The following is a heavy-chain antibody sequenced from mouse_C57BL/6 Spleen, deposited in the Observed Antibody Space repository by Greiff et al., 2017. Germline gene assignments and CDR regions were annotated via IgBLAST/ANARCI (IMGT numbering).Heavy chain of an antibody. CDR2: INPNNGGT. Sequence: EVQLQQSGPELVKPGASVKISCKASGYTFTDYYMNWVKQSHGKSLEWIGDINPNNGGTSYNQKFKGKATLTVDKSSSTAYMELRSLTSEDSAVYYCARPYDYDVPWFAYWGQGTLVTVSA. J-gene: IGHJ3*01. CDR1: GYTFTDYY. CDR3: ARPYDYDVPWFAY. V-gene: IGHV1-26*01. D-gene: IGHD2-4*01.